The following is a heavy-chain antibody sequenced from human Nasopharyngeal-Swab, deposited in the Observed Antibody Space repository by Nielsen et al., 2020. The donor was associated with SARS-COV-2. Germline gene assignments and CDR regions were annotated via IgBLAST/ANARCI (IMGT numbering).Heavy chain of an antibody. CDR1: GFTFSSYW. Sequence: GGSLRLSCAASGFTFSSYWMSWVRQAPGKGLEWVANIKQNGNEKYYVDSVKGRFTISRDNAKNSMDLQMNSLRVEDTAVYYCARNGRQVDYCGQGTLVSVSS. CDR3: ARNGRQVDY. J-gene: IGHJ4*02. CDR2: IKQNGNEK. V-gene: IGHV3-7*01. D-gene: IGHD2-8*01.